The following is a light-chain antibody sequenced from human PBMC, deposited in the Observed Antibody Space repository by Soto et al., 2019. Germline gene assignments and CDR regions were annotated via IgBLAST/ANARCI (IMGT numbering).Light chain of an antibody. CDR1: QSVSSTY. CDR2: GAS. V-gene: IGKV3-20*01. CDR3: QQYHSSPLVT. Sequence: EIVLTQSPGTLSLSPGERATLSCRASQSVSSTYLAWYQQTPGQAPRLLIYGASSRATGIPDRFSGSVYGTDFTLTISRLEPEDFAVYYCQQYHSSPLVTFGHGTRLEIK. J-gene: IGKJ5*01.